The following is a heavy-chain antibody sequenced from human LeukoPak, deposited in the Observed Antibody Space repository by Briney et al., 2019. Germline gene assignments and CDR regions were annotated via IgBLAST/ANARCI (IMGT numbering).Heavy chain of an antibody. CDR2: ITPFNGNT. Sequence: SVKVSCKASGYTFTYRYLHWVRQAPGQALEWMGWITPFNGNTSYAQKFQDRVTITRDRSMSTAYMELSSLRSEDTAMYYCANGPDGYNTYWGQGTLVTVSS. J-gene: IGHJ4*02. CDR3: ANGPDGYNTY. CDR1: GYTFTYRY. D-gene: IGHD5-24*01. V-gene: IGHV1-45*02.